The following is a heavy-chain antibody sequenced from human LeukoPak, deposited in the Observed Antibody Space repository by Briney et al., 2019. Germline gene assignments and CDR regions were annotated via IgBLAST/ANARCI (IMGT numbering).Heavy chain of an antibody. J-gene: IGHJ4*02. CDR2: IIPILGIA. V-gene: IGHV1-69*04. CDR3: ARDIGDSSGYYYGSPTQLGFDY. CDR1: GGTFSSYA. Sequence: SVKVSCKASGGTFSSYAISWVRQAPGQGLEWMGRIIPILGIANYAQKFQGRVTITADKSTSTAYMELSSLRSEDTAVYYCARDIGDSSGYYYGSPTQLGFDYWGQGTLVTVSS. D-gene: IGHD3-22*01.